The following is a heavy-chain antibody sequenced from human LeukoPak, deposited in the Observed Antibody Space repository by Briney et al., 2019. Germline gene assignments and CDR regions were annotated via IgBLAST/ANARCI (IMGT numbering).Heavy chain of an antibody. V-gene: IGHV4-31*03. CDR3: ARGPNWGLFDY. J-gene: IGHJ4*02. D-gene: IGHD7-27*01. Sequence: PSQTLSLTCTVSGGSISSGGYYWSWIRQHPGKGLEWIGYIYYSGSTYYNPPLKSRVTISVDTSRNQFSLKLSSVTAADTAVYYCARGPNWGLFDYWGQGTLVTVSS. CDR1: GGSISSGGYY. CDR2: IYYSGST.